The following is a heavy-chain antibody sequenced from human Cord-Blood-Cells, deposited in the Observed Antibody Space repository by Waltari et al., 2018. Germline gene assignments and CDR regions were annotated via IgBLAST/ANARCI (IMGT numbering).Heavy chain of an antibody. D-gene: IGHD6-13*01. J-gene: IGHJ4*02. CDR3: ARLPLYSSSWYYFDY. V-gene: IGHV4-59*08. Sequence: QVQLQESGPGLVKPSETLSLTCTVPGGSISSYYWSWIRQPPGKGLEWIGYIYYSGSTNYNPSLKSRVTISVDTSKNQFSLKLSSVTAADTAVYYCARLPLYSSSWYYFDYWGQGTLVTVSS. CDR1: GGSISSYY. CDR2: IYYSGST.